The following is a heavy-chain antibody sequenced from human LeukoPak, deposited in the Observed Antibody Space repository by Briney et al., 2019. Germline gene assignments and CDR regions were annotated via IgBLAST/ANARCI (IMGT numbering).Heavy chain of an antibody. Sequence: PSETLSLTCTVSGGSISSYYWSWIRQPPGKGLEWIGYIYYSGSTNYNPSLKSRVTISVDTSKNQFSLKLSSVTAADTAVYYCASTSSSWYPLWYFDLWGRGTLDTVSS. CDR1: GGSISSYY. J-gene: IGHJ2*01. CDR2: IYYSGST. V-gene: IGHV4-59*08. D-gene: IGHD6-13*01. CDR3: ASTSSSWYPLWYFDL.